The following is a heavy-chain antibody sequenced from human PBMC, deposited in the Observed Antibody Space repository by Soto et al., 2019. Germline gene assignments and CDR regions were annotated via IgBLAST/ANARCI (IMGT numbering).Heavy chain of an antibody. CDR2: ISGSGGST. Sequence: GGSLRLSCAASGFTFSSYAVSWVRQAPGKGLEWVSAISGSGGSTYYADSVKGRFTISRDNSKNTLYLQMNSLRAEDTAVYYCAKGRRRAVAGISGVYWGQGTLVTVSS. CDR1: GFTFSSYA. CDR3: AKGRRRAVAGISGVY. J-gene: IGHJ4*02. D-gene: IGHD6-19*01. V-gene: IGHV3-23*01.